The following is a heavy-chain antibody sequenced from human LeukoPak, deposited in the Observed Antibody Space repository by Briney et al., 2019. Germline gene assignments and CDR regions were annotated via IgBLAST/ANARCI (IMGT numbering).Heavy chain of an antibody. CDR3: TRSNSDY. Sequence: GGSLRLSCAASGFTFSGSAMHWVRQASGKGLEWVGRIRSKANNYATGYAASVKGRFTISRDDSKNTAYLQMNSLKTEDTAVYYCTRSNSDYWGPGTLVTVSS. V-gene: IGHV3-73*01. CDR2: IRSKANNYAT. CDR1: GFTFSGSA. D-gene: IGHD4-23*01. J-gene: IGHJ4*02.